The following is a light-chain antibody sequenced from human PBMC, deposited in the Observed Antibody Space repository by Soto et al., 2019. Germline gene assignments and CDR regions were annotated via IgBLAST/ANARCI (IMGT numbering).Light chain of an antibody. CDR1: SSNIGAGYD. CDR3: QSYDSSLSXYV. J-gene: IGLJ1*01. Sequence: QSVLTQPPSVSGAPGQRVTISCTGSSSNIGAGYDVHWYQQLPGTAPKLLIYGNSNRPSGVPDRFSGSKSGTSASLAITGLQTEDEADYYCQSYDSSLSXYVXXXGTKLTVL. CDR2: GNS. V-gene: IGLV1-40*01.